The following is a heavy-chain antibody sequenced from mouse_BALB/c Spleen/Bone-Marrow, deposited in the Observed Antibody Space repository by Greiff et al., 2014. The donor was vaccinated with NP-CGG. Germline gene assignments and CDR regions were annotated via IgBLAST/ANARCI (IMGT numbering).Heavy chain of an antibody. D-gene: IGHD2-1*01. CDR3: ALIYYGYAMDY. J-gene: IGHJ4*01. CDR2: IDPANGNT. Sequence: VQLQQSGAELVKPGASVKLSCTASGFNIKDTYMHWVKQRPEQGLEWIGRIDPANGNTKYDPKFQGKATITADTSSNTAYLQLSSLTSEDTAVYYCALIYYGYAMDYWGQGTSVTVSS. CDR1: GFNIKDTY. V-gene: IGHV14-3*02.